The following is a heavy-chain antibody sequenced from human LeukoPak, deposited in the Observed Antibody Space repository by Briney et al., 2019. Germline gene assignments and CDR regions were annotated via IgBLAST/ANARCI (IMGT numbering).Heavy chain of an antibody. J-gene: IGHJ3*01. D-gene: IGHD4-17*01. CDR1: GFTFSSYG. Sequence: GGSLRLSCAGSGFTFSSYGMTWVRQAPGKGLEWVSAITGSGHTTRYGESVKGRFTVSRDNSRNTLYLDMNNLRAEDAAVYSCAMVGNGDYLGAFDFWGQGTLVTVSS. CDR2: ITGSGHTT. CDR3: AMVGNGDYLGAFDF. V-gene: IGHV3-23*01.